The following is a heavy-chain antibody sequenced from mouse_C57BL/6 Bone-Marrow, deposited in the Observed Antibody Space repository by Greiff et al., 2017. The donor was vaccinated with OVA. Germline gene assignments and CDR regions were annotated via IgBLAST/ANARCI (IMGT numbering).Heavy chain of an antibody. D-gene: IGHD1-1*01. CDR3: ANYYGSSPWFAY. CDR1: GYTFTDYY. CDR2: INPYNGGT. J-gene: IGHJ3*01. Sequence: EVKLQQSGPVLVKPGASVKMSCKASGYTFTDYYMNWVKQSHGKSLEWIGVINPYNGGTSYNQKFKGKATLTVDKSSSTAYMELNSLTSEDSAVYYCANYYGSSPWFAYWGQGTLVTVSA. V-gene: IGHV1-19*01.